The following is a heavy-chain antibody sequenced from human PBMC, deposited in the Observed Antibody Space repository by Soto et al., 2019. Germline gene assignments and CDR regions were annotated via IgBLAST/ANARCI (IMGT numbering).Heavy chain of an antibody. D-gene: IGHD3-22*01. CDR3: ARDSMIVVDYFDY. CDR1: GFTFSSYA. J-gene: IGHJ4*02. V-gene: IGHV3-30-3*01. Sequence: GGSLRLSCAASGFTFSSYAMHWVRQAPGKGLEWVAVISYDGSNKYYADSVKGRFTISRDNSKSTLYLQMNSLRAEDTAVYYCARDSMIVVDYFDYWGQGTLVTVSS. CDR2: ISYDGSNK.